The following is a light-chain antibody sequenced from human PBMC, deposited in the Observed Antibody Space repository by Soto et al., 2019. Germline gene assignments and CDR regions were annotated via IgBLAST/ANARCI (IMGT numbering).Light chain of an antibody. CDR2: DAS. V-gene: IGKV3-11*01. J-gene: IGKJ3*01. CDR1: QSVSSY. CDR3: QQRSNWPPGIT. Sequence: EIVLTQSPATLSLSPGERATLSCRASQSVSSYLACYQQKPGQAPRLLIYDASNRATGIPARFSGSGSGTDFTLTISSLGREDFAVYYCQQRSNWPPGITFGPGTKVDIK.